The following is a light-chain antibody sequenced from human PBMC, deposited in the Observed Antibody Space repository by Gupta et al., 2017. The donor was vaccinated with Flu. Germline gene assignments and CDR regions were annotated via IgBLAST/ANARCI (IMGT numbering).Light chain of an antibody. V-gene: IGKV4-1*01. CDR3: QQDDNSLAWT. CDR1: QSVLYSSDNKNY. Sequence: DIVMTQSPDSLAVSLGERATINCKSSQSVLYSSDNKNYLAWYQQKAGQSPKLLIYWASTRESGVPDRFSGSGSGTDFTLTISSRQAEDVAVYYCQQDDNSLAWTFGQGTKVEIK. J-gene: IGKJ1*01. CDR2: WAS.